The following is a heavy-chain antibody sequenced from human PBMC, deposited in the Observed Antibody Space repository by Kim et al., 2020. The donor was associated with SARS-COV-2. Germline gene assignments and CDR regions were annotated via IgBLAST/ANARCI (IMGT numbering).Heavy chain of an antibody. D-gene: IGHD3-9*01. CDR2: IRSKEYNGTT. V-gene: IGHV3-49*04. CDR3: TRPKYQQLRYFDWSNPFEI. CDR1: GFSIGDYA. J-gene: IGHJ3*02. Sequence: GGSLRLSCRTSGFSIGDYAVNWVRRAPGKGLEWVGLIRSKEYNGTTEYATSVKGRFIISRDESKSIAYLEMNSLKTEDTAVYYCTRPKYQQLRYFDWSNPFEIWGHGTMVTVSS.